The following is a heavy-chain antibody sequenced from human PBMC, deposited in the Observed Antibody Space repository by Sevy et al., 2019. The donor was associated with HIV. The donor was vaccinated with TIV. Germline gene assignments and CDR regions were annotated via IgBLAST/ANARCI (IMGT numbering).Heavy chain of an antibody. Sequence: GGSLRLSCAASRFTLRSYAMSWVRQAPGKGLEWVSAISGSGVSTYYADSVKGRFTISRDNSKNTLYLQRNSLRAEDTAVYYCAKDVRYDSSGYFDYWGQGILVTVSS. D-gene: IGHD3-22*01. CDR2: ISGSGVST. CDR1: RFTLRSYA. V-gene: IGHV3-23*01. CDR3: AKDVRYDSSGYFDY. J-gene: IGHJ4*02.